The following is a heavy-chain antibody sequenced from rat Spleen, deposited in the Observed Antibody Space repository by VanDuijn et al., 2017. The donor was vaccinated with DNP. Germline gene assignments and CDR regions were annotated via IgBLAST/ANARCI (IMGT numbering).Heavy chain of an antibody. CDR2: ITTGDDNT. V-gene: IGHV5-25*01. Sequence: EVQLVESGGGLVQPGRSLKLSCAASGFTFSNYYMAWVRQAPKKGLEWVASITTGDDNTYYPDSVKGRFTISRNNAKNTLSLQMNSLRSEDTATYYCASGSYDGYKWFAYWGQGTLVTVSS. J-gene: IGHJ3*01. CDR3: ASGSYDGYKWFAY. CDR1: GFTFSNYY. D-gene: IGHD1-9*01.